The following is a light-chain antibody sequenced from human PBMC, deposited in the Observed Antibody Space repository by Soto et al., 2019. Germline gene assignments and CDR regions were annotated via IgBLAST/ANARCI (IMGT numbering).Light chain of an antibody. CDR2: KAS. Sequence: EIQMTQSPSTLSASVGDIVTITCRASQSISTWLSWYQQRPGKAPKVLIYKASNLQSGVSSRFSGSGSGTEFTLTISSLPPDDFATYYCQDYNSWTFGQGTKVAI. V-gene: IGKV1-5*03. CDR1: QSISTW. CDR3: QDYNSWT. J-gene: IGKJ1*01.